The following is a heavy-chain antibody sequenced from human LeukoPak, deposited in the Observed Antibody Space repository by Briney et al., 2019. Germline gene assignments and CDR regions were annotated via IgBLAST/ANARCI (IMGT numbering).Heavy chain of an antibody. Sequence: SETLSLTCTVSGGSISSYYWSWIRQPPGKGLEWIGYIYYSGSTNYNPSLKSRVTISVDTSKNQFSLKLSSVTAADTAVYYCARTTVVMGRTQYYFDYWGQGTLVTVSS. J-gene: IGHJ4*02. CDR3: ARTTVVMGRTQYYFDY. CDR2: IYYSGST. CDR1: GGSISSYY. D-gene: IGHD4-23*01. V-gene: IGHV4-59*01.